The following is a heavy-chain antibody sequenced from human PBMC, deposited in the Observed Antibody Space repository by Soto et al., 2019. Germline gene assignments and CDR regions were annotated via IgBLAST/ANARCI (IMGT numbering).Heavy chain of an antibody. CDR1: GFTFSDYY. CDR3: ARDGELALFDP. CDR2: ISSSSSYT. J-gene: IGHJ5*02. D-gene: IGHD3-10*01. Sequence: QVQLVESGGGLVKPGGSLRLSCAASGFTFSDYYMSWIRQAPGKGLEWVSYISSSSSYTNYADSVKGRFTISRDNAKNSLYLQMHSLRAEDTAVYYCARDGELALFDPWGQGTLVTVSS. V-gene: IGHV3-11*06.